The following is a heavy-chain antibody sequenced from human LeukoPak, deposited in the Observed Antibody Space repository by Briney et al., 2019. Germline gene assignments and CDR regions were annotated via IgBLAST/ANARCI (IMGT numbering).Heavy chain of an antibody. Sequence: ASVKVSCKASGGTFSSYAISWVRQAPGQGLEWMGWISAYNGNTNYAQKLQGRVIMTTDTSTSTAYMELRSLRSDDTAVYYCARGPRRYDILTGYYYSPLFDYWGQGTLVTVSS. V-gene: IGHV1-18*01. CDR1: GGTFSSYA. D-gene: IGHD3-9*01. J-gene: IGHJ4*02. CDR3: ARGPRRYDILTGYYYSPLFDY. CDR2: ISAYNGNT.